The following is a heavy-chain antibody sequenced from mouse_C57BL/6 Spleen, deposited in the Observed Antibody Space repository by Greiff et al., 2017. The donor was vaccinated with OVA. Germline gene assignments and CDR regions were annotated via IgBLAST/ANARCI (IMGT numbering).Heavy chain of an antibody. J-gene: IGHJ2*01. V-gene: IGHV1-26*01. CDR3: ARKEIYYDYAVNY. D-gene: IGHD2-4*01. Sequence: EVQLQQSGPELVKPGASVKISCKASGYTFTDYYMNWVKQSHGKSLEWIGDINPNNGGTSYNQKFKGKATLTVDKSSSTAYMELRSLTSEDSAVYYCARKEIYYDYAVNYWGQGTTLTVSS. CDR1: GYTFTDYY. CDR2: INPNNGGT.